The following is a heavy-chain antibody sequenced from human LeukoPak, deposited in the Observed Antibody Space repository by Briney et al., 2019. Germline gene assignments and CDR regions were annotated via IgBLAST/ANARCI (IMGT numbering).Heavy chain of an antibody. Sequence: SETLSLTCTVSGGSISSYYWSWIRQPPGKGLEWIGYIYYSGSTYYNPSLKSRVSVSVGTSKNQFSLKLSSVTAADTAVYYCVRVMRYFDWYLDYWGQGTLVTVSS. D-gene: IGHD3-9*01. V-gene: IGHV4-30-4*08. CDR2: IYYSGST. CDR1: GGSISSYY. J-gene: IGHJ4*02. CDR3: VRVMRYFDWYLDY.